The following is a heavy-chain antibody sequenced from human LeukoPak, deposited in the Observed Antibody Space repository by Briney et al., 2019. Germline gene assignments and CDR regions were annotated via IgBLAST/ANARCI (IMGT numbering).Heavy chain of an antibody. CDR1: GFTFSSYG. Sequence: GGSLRLSCAASGFTFSSYGMHWIRQATGKGLEWVAVIWYDGSNKYYADSVKGRFTISRDNSKNTLYLQMNSLRAEDTAVYYCARGLYDFWSGYPFRLDYWGQGTLVTVSS. CDR3: ARGLYDFWSGYPFRLDY. D-gene: IGHD3-3*01. CDR2: IWYDGSNK. J-gene: IGHJ4*02. V-gene: IGHV3-33*01.